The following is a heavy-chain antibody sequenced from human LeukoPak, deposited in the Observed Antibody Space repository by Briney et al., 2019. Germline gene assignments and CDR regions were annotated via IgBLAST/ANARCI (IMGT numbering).Heavy chain of an antibody. J-gene: IGHJ4*02. CDR1: GGSISSSSYY. V-gene: IGHV4-39*07. CDR2: IYHSGST. CDR3: ARGEWENDY. Sequence: SETLSLTCTVSGGSISSSSYYWGWIRQPPGKGLEWIGSIYHSGSTYYNPSLKSRVTISVDTSKNQFSLKLSSVTAADTAVYYCARGEWENDYWGQGTLVTVSS. D-gene: IGHD1-26*01.